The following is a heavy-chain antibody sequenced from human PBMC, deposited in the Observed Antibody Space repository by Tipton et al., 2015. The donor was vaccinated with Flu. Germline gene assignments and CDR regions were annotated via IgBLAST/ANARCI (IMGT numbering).Heavy chain of an antibody. CDR3: ARRDYSNYVSVPKNWFDS. CDR1: GFTFSNYN. V-gene: IGHV4-38-2*01. CDR2: IYHSGTT. J-gene: IGHJ5*01. Sequence: LRLSCAASGFTFSNYNMIWVRQAPGKGLEWIGNIYHSGTTYYNPSLRSRVTILPDRSKNQFSLKLSFVTAADTAVYYCARRDYSNYVSVPKNWFDSWGQGILVTVSS. D-gene: IGHD4-11*01.